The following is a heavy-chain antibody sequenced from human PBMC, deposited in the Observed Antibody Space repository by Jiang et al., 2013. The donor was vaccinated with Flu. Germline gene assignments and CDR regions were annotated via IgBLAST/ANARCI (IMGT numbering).Heavy chain of an antibody. CDR2: TYYRSKWYY. CDR1: GDSVSSNSAA. Sequence: SQTLSLTCAISGDSVSSNSAAWNWIRQSPSRGLQWLGRTYYRSKWYYDYAVSVKSRITINPDTSKNQFSLQLNSVTPEDTAVYYCARVGAAPKDLAFDIWGQGTMVTVSS. J-gene: IGHJ3*02. V-gene: IGHV6-1*01. CDR3: ARVGAAPKDLAFDI. D-gene: IGHD3-16*01.